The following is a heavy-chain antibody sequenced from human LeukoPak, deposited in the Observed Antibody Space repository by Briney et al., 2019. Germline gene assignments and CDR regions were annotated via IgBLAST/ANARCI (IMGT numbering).Heavy chain of an antibody. CDR2: ISWNSGSI. V-gene: IGHV3-9*01. J-gene: IGHJ6*03. CDR1: GFTFDDYA. D-gene: IGHD1-1*01. CDR3: ARTEGLYYYYYMDV. Sequence: GGSLRLSCAASGFTFDDYAMHWVRQAPGRGLEWVSGISWNSGSIGYADSVKGRFTISRDNAKNSLYLQMNSLRAEDTAVYYCARTEGLYYYYYMDVWGKGTTVTVSS.